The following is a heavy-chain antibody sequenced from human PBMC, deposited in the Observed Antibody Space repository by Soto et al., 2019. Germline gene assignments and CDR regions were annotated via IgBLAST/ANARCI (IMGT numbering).Heavy chain of an antibody. CDR3: ARVGGFGEFKLTHYHYAMDV. J-gene: IGHJ6*02. Sequence: QVHLQESGPGLLKPSETLSLTCTVSGGSIKTFYWSWSRQAPGKGLEWIGYIHHSGSTTYNPSLKSRVTISVDTAKNQFSLKLISVTSADTAVYYCARVGGFGEFKLTHYHYAMDVWGQGTTVIVSS. V-gene: IGHV4-59*01. CDR2: IHHSGST. CDR1: GGSIKTFY. D-gene: IGHD3-10*01.